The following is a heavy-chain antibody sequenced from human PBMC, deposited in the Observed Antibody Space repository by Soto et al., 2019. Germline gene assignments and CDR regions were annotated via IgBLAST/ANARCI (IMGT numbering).Heavy chain of an antibody. D-gene: IGHD6-25*01. CDR3: AKARGRLYGMDV. V-gene: IGHV4-30-2*01. CDR1: GGSISSGGYS. CDR2: IYHSGST. J-gene: IGHJ6*02. Sequence: PSETLSLTCAVSGGSISSGGYSWSWIRQPPGKGLEWIGYIYHSGSTYYNPSLKSRVTISVGRSKNQFSLKLSSVTAADTAVYYCAKARGRLYGMDVWGQGTTVTVSS.